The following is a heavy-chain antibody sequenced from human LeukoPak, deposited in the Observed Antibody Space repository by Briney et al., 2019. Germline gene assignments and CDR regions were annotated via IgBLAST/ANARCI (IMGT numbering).Heavy chain of an antibody. CDR2: IRYDGGNK. CDR1: GFTFSNYG. Sequence: HTGGSLRLSCAASGFTFSNYGMQWVRQAPGKGLEWVAFIRYDGGNKYYADSVKGRFTISRDNSKNTLHLQMNSLRTEDTAVYYCAKDEVTRGYYYVDVWGKGTTVTVSS. CDR3: AKDEVTRGYYYVDV. J-gene: IGHJ6*03. V-gene: IGHV3-30*02. D-gene: IGHD4-11*01.